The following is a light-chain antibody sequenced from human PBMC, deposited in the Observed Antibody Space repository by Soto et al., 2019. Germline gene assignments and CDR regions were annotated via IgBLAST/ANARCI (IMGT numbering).Light chain of an antibody. CDR3: QQYDNLYT. V-gene: IGKV1-33*01. CDR1: QDISNY. CDR2: DAS. Sequence: DIQMTQSPSSLSASVGDRVTITCQASQDISNYLNWYQQKPGKAPKLLIYDASNLETGVPSRFSGSGSVTDFTFTISSLQAADIATYYCQQYDNLYTFGHGTKLEIK. J-gene: IGKJ2*01.